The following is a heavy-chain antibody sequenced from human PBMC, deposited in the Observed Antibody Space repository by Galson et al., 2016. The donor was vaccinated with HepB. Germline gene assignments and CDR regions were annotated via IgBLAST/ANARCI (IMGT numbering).Heavy chain of an antibody. D-gene: IGHD6-13*01. CDR2: IYSGGST. V-gene: IGHV3-66*01. J-gene: IGHJ5*02. CDR3: AREGVAAAGGRGYNWFDP. CDR1: GFTVSSNY. Sequence: SLRLSCAVSGFTVSSNYMSWVRQAPGKGLEWVSVIYSGGSTYYADSVKGRFTISRDNSKNTLYLQMNSLRAEDTAVYYCAREGVAAAGGRGYNWFDPWGQGTLVTVSS.